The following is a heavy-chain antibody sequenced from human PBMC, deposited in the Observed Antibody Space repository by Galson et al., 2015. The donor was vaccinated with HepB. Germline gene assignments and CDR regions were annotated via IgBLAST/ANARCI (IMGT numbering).Heavy chain of an antibody. D-gene: IGHD2-15*01. CDR1: GYTFTGYY. CDR3: ARDRSRVVVAATPNNWFDP. Sequence: SVKVSCKASGYTFTGYYMHWVRQAPGQGLEWMGWINPNSGGTNYAQKFQGRVTMTRDTSISTAYMELSRLRSDDTAVYYCARDRSRVVVAATPNNWFDPWGQGTLVTVSS. J-gene: IGHJ5*02. V-gene: IGHV1-2*02. CDR2: INPNSGGT.